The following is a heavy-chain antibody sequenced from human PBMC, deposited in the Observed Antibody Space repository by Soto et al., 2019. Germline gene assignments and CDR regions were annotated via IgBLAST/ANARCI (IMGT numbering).Heavy chain of an antibody. D-gene: IGHD4-17*01. Sequence: PGGSLRLSCAASGFTFSSYGMHWVRQAPGKGLEWVAVIWYDGSNKYYADSVKGRFTISRDNSKNTLYLQMNSLRAEDTAVYYCARGRDYGDYVSEVNWFDPWGQGTLVTVSS. J-gene: IGHJ5*02. CDR2: IWYDGSNK. CDR1: GFTFSSYG. V-gene: IGHV3-33*01. CDR3: ARGRDYGDYVSEVNWFDP.